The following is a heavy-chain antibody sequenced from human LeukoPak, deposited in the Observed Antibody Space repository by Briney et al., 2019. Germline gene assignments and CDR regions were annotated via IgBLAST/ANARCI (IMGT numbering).Heavy chain of an antibody. Sequence: SETLSLTCTVSGGSISSYYWSWIRQPPGKGLEWIGYIYYSGSTNYNPSLKSRVTISVDTSKNQFSLKLSSVTAADTAVYYCARVERPGAFDIWGQGTMVTVSS. CDR3: ARVERPGAFDI. D-gene: IGHD1-1*01. CDR1: GGSISSYY. V-gene: IGHV4-59*01. J-gene: IGHJ3*02. CDR2: IYYSGST.